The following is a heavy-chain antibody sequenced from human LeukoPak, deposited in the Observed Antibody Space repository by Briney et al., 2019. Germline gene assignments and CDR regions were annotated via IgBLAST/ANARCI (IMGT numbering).Heavy chain of an antibody. CDR2: ISYDGSNK. V-gene: IGHV3-30*18. J-gene: IGHJ4*02. D-gene: IGHD3-10*01. CDR3: AKDRRVRGVTALDY. Sequence: GRSLRLSCAASGFTFSSYGMHWVRQAPGKGLEWVAVISYDGSNKYYADSVKGRFTISRDNSKNTLYLQMNSLRAEDTAVYYCAKDRRVRGVTALDYWGQGTLVTVSS. CDR1: GFTFSSYG.